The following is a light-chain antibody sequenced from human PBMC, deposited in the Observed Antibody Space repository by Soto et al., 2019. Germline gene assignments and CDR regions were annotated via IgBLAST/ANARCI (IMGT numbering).Light chain of an antibody. Sequence: DIQMTQSPSSLSASVGDRVTITCQASQDISNYLNWYQQKPGKAPKLLIYDASNLETGVPSRCSGSGSGTDFTLTISSLQPEDIATYYCQQYDNLPITFGGGTKVEIK. V-gene: IGKV1-33*01. CDR1: QDISNY. J-gene: IGKJ4*01. CDR2: DAS. CDR3: QQYDNLPIT.